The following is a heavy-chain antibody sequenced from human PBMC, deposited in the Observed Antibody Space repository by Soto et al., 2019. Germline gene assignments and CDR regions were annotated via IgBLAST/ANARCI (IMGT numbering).Heavy chain of an antibody. CDR1: GGSISSGGYY. D-gene: IGHD1-20*01. Sequence: PSETLSLTCTFSGGSISSGGYYWSWVRQQPGKGLEWIGYIYSSGSTYYNPSLKSRVTISVDTSKNQFSLKLSSVTAADTAVYYCARAGMSTNYFDYWGQGTLVTVSS. J-gene: IGHJ4*02. CDR3: ARAGMSTNYFDY. CDR2: IYSSGST. V-gene: IGHV4-31*03.